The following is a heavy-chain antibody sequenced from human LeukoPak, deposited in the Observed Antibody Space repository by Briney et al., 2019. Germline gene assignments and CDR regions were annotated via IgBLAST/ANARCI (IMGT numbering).Heavy chain of an antibody. CDR2: IYWDDDK. D-gene: IGHD3-22*01. V-gene: IGHV2-5*02. J-gene: IGHJ1*01. CDR1: GFSLSTSGVG. Sequence: SGPTLVKPTQTLTLTCTFPGFSLSTSGVGVGWIRQPPGKALEWLALIYWDDDKRYSPSLKSRLTITKDTSKNQVVLTMTNMDPADTATYYCAHSSYYDSSGSAEYFQHWGQGTLVTVSS. CDR3: AHSSYYDSSGSAEYFQH.